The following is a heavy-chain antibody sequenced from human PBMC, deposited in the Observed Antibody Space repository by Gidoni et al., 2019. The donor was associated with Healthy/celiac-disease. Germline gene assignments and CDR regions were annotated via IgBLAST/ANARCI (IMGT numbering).Heavy chain of an antibody. CDR1: GGSISSCSYY. CDR3: ATGTDYDYYMDV. J-gene: IGHJ6*03. D-gene: IGHD1-7*01. Sequence: QVQLQESGPGLVKPSQTLTLTCTVSGGSISSCSYYWSWIRQPAGKGLEWIGRIYTSGSTNYNPSLKSRVTISVDTSKNQFSLKLSSVTAADTAVYYCATGTDYDYYMDVWGKGTTVTVSS. V-gene: IGHV4-61*02. CDR2: IYTSGST.